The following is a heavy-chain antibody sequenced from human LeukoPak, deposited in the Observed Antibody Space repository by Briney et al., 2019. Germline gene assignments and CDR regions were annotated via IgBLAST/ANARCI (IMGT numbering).Heavy chain of an antibody. V-gene: IGHV3-7*01. CDR2: IKGDGSET. J-gene: IGHJ4*02. Sequence: RGSLRLSCAASGFIFSTHWMNWVRQAPGKGLEWVAIIKGDGSETLYVDSVKGLFTISRDNTKKSLYLQMNSLRDEDTAVYYCVGGSGWLPDFWGQGVLVTVSS. CDR3: VGGSGWLPDF. CDR1: GFIFSTHW. D-gene: IGHD6-19*01.